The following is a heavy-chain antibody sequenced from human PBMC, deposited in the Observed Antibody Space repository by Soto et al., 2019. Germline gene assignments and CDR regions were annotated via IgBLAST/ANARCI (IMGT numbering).Heavy chain of an antibody. Sequence: QVQLVESGGGVVQPERSQRLSCTASKFTFASYVMHWVRQAPGEGLEWVALISFDGTNKYYADSVKGRFTISRDNSKNTMYLKMNSLRPADTAVYYCAREMIPMIMGGLSAMDVWGQGTTVTVS. D-gene: IGHD3-22*01. CDR2: ISFDGTNK. CDR3: AREMIPMIMGGLSAMDV. J-gene: IGHJ6*02. CDR1: KFTFASYV. V-gene: IGHV3-30*04.